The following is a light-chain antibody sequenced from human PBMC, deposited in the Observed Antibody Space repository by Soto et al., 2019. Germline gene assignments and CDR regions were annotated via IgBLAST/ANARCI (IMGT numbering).Light chain of an antibody. CDR1: QNVDSN. CDR2: GAF. CDR3: QQYNDWPLT. V-gene: IGKV3-15*01. J-gene: IGKJ1*01. Sequence: EIVLTRSPSTLSLSPGERATLSCRASQNVDSNYLAWYQQKPGQAPSLLIYGAFTRATGIPARFSGTGSGTEFTLTISSLQSEDFALYYCQQYNDWPLTFGQGTKVDIK.